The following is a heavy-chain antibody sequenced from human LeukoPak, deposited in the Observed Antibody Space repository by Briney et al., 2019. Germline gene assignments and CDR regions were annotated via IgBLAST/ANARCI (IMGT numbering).Heavy chain of an antibody. CDR3: ARSPPTLYCSGGSCYFDY. CDR2: ISSSSSYI. V-gene: IGHV3-21*01. D-gene: IGHD2-15*01. Sequence: GSLRLSCAASGFTFSSYSMNWVRQAPGKGLEWVSSISSSSSYIYYADSVKGRFTISGDNAKNSLYLQMNSLRAEDTAVYYCARSPPTLYCSGGSCYFDYWGQGTLVTVSS. J-gene: IGHJ4*02. CDR1: GFTFSSYS.